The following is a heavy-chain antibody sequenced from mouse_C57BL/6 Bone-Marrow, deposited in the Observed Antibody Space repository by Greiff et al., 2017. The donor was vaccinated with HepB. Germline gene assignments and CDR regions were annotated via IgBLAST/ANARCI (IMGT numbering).Heavy chain of an antibody. J-gene: IGHJ2*01. D-gene: IGHD2-12*01. CDR2: ISGGGGNT. Sequence: EVQGVESGGGLVKPGGSLKLSCAASGFTFSSYTMSWVRQTPEKRLEWVATISGGGGNTYYPDSVKGRFTISRDNAKNTLYLQMSSLRSEDTALYYCARRDSPFDYWGQGTTLTVSS. CDR3: ARRDSPFDY. V-gene: IGHV5-9*01. CDR1: GFTFSSYT.